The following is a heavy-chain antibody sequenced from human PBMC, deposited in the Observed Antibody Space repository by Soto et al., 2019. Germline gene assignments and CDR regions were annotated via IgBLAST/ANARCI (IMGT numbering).Heavy chain of an antibody. D-gene: IGHD3-9*01. Sequence: QVHLVESGGGLVKPGGSLRLSCAVSGFTFSDYYMSWIRQAPGKGLEWVAYISSGGTTIYYGDSVKGRFAISRDNAKNSLYLQMNSLRAEDTAVYYCARDYDILTGYSPFYYRGQGTLVTVSS. CDR2: ISSGGTTI. V-gene: IGHV3-11*01. CDR3: ARDYDILTGYSPFYY. CDR1: GFTFSDYY. J-gene: IGHJ4*02.